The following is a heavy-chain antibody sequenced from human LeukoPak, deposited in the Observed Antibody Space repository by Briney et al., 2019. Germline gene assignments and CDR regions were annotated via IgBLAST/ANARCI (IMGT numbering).Heavy chain of an antibody. D-gene: IGHD2-8*01. CDR3: TRPSYCGTNCYYYFDS. Sequence: ASVKVSCKASGFTLTGYFLHWVRQAPGQGLEWMGYIRPNTGGTVYAQKFQGRVTMTRDTSINTAYMELSGLASDDTAVYYCTRPSYCGTNCYYYFDSWGQGTMVTVSS. V-gene: IGHV1-2*02. CDR2: IRPNTGGT. J-gene: IGHJ4*02. CDR1: GFTLTGYF.